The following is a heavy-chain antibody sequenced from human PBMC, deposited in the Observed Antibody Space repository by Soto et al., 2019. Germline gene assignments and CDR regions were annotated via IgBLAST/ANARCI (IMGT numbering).Heavy chain of an antibody. CDR2: INAGNGNT. Sequence: QVQLVQSGAEVKKPGASVKVSCKASGYTFTSYAMHWVRQAPGQRLEWMGWINAGNGNTKYSQKFKGRVTITRDTSASTAYMELSSLRSEDTAVYYCARDYYGSGSYYEPIDYWGQGTLVTVSS. CDR1: GYTFTSYA. V-gene: IGHV1-3*01. D-gene: IGHD3-10*01. J-gene: IGHJ4*02. CDR3: ARDYYGSGSYYEPIDY.